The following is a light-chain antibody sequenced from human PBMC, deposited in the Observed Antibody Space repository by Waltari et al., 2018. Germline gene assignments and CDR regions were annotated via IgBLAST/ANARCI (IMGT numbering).Light chain of an antibody. CDR2: IDGGGGH. Sequence: QLAVTQSPSASASLGASVKPTCPLSSEHNAHAMPWPQQQPEKGPRFLMKIDGGGGHTKGDGIPDRFSGFSSGAERYLTISSLQYEDEVAYYCQTWDPDTVVFGGGTKLTV. CDR3: QTWDPDTVV. CDR1: SEHNAHA. J-gene: IGLJ2*01. V-gene: IGLV4-69*01.